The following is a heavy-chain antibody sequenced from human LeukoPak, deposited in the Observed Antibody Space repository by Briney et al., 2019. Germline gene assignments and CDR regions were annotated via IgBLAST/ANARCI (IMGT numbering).Heavy chain of an antibody. Sequence: GGSLRLPCAASGFAFSSYGMHWVRQAPGKGLEWVAFIRYDGSNKYYADSVKGRFTISRDNSKNTLYLQMNSLRAEDTAVYYCARDLMGIAYRGAFYYWGQGTLVTVSS. CDR2: IRYDGSNK. D-gene: IGHD6-13*01. V-gene: IGHV3-30*02. CDR1: GFAFSSYG. J-gene: IGHJ4*02. CDR3: ARDLMGIAYRGAFYY.